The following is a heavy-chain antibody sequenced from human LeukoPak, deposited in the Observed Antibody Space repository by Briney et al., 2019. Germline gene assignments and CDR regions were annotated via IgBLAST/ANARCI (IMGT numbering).Heavy chain of an antibody. CDR3: ARDRELRWDFDY. CDR2: INPNSGGT. CDR1: GYTFTGYY. J-gene: IGHJ4*02. V-gene: IGHV1-2*02. Sequence: ASVKVSCKASGYTFTGYYMHWVRQAPGQGLEWMGWINPNSGGTNYAQKFQGRVTMTRDTSISTAYMELSKLRSDDTAVYYCARDRELRWDFDYWGQGTLVTVSS. D-gene: IGHD4-23*01.